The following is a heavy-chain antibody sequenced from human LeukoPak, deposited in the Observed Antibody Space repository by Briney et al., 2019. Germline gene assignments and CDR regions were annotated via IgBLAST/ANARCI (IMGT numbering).Heavy chain of an antibody. Sequence: PSETLSLTYTVSGGSISSYYWSWIRPPPGKGLEWIGYIYYSGSTNYNPSLKSRVTISVDTSKNQFSLKLSSVTAADTAVYYCARIKPTYYYDSSGYYYSPPSAEIDYWGQGTLVTVSS. V-gene: IGHV4-59*01. CDR3: ARIKPTYYYDSSGYYYSPPSAEIDY. J-gene: IGHJ4*02. CDR1: GGSISSYY. CDR2: IYYSGST. D-gene: IGHD3-22*01.